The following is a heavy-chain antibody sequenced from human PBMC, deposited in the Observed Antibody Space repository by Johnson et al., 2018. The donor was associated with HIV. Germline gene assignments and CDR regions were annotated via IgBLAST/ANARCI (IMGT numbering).Heavy chain of an antibody. Sequence: QVLLVESGGDLVKPGGSLRLSCAASGFIFSDYSMSWVRQAPGQGLEWVSYISSSGDTTYYTDSVTGRFTISRDTAENLLYLQMNSLRAEDTAVYYCAREFGQASSYAFDIWGQGTMVTVSS. D-gene: IGHD3/OR15-3a*01. CDR2: ISSSGDTT. J-gene: IGHJ3*02. CDR3: AREFGQASSYAFDI. CDR1: GFIFSDYS. V-gene: IGHV3-11*04.